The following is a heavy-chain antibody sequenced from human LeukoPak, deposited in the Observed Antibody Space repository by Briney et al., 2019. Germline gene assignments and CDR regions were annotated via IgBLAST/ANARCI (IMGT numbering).Heavy chain of an antibody. CDR3: ARDPTIFGTYYFDN. Sequence: PGGSLRLSCAASGFTFSSYSMNWVRQAPGKGLEWVSSISSSSSYIYYADSVKGRFTISRDSAKNSLYLQMNSLRAEDTAVYYCARDPTIFGTYYFDNWGQGTLVTVSS. CDR1: GFTFSSYS. J-gene: IGHJ4*02. CDR2: ISSSSSYI. V-gene: IGHV3-21*01. D-gene: IGHD3-3*01.